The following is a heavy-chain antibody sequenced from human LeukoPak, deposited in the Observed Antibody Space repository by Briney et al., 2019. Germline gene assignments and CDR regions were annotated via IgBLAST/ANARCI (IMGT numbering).Heavy chain of an antibody. D-gene: IGHD6-13*01. J-gene: IGHJ4*02. Sequence: GGSLRLSCAASGFTFSSYAMSWVRQAPGKGLEWVSAISGSGGSTYYADSVKGRFTISRDNSKNTLYLQMNSLRAEDTAVYYCAKDYEKAAFGAAGTFDYWGQGTLVTVSS. V-gene: IGHV3-23*01. CDR3: AKDYEKAAFGAAGTFDY. CDR2: ISGSGGST. CDR1: GFTFSSYA.